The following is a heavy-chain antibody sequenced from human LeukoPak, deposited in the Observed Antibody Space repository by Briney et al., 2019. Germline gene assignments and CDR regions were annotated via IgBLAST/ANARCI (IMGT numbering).Heavy chain of an antibody. V-gene: IGHV3-7*01. CDR2: INQDGSQT. D-gene: IGHD4-17*01. Sequence: GGSLRLSCAPSGFTFSIYWMSWVRQAPGKGLEWVANINQDGSQTYYVDSVKGRFSISRDNSKNSLFLQMDSVRAEDTAIYYCARAASTGTVDYWGQGTPATVSS. CDR3: ARAASTGTVDY. CDR1: GFTFSIYW. J-gene: IGHJ4*02.